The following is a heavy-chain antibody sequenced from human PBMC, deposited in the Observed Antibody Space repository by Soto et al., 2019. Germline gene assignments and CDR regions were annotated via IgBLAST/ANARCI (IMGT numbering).Heavy chain of an antibody. CDR2: MNPDGSQE. Sequence: GGSLRLSCVASGFTFSDYWMSWVRLTPGKGPEWVAHMNPDGSQESYVDSVKGRFTMSRDNAQNSLFLHMSSLRPEDTAIYYCARFYNWGPGALVTVS. CDR3: ARFYN. J-gene: IGHJ4*02. CDR1: GFTFSDYW. V-gene: IGHV3-7*01.